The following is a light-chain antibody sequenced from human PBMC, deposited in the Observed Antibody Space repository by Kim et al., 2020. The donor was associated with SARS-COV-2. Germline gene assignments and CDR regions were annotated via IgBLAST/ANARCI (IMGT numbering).Light chain of an antibody. Sequence: PRGERATLPCRDSQSVRTKLTWYQQKPGQAPRLLIYGASTRATGIPARFSGSGSGTDFTLTISSLQSEDFAVYFCQQYDNWPPITFGQGTRLEI. J-gene: IGKJ5*01. CDR2: GAS. V-gene: IGKV3D-15*01. CDR3: QQYDNWPPIT. CDR1: QSVRTK.